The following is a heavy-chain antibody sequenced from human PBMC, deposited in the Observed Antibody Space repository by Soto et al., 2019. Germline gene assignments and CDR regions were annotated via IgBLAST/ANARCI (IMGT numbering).Heavy chain of an antibody. CDR3: ARTYYYDSSGYYFDY. CDR2: IIPIFGTA. Sequence: GASVKVSCKASGGTFSSYAISWVRQAPGQGLEWMGGIIPIFGTASYAQKFQGRVTITADESTSTAYMELSSLRSEDTAVYYCARTYYYDSSGYYFDYWGQGTLVTVSS. V-gene: IGHV1-69*13. D-gene: IGHD3-22*01. CDR1: GGTFSSYA. J-gene: IGHJ4*02.